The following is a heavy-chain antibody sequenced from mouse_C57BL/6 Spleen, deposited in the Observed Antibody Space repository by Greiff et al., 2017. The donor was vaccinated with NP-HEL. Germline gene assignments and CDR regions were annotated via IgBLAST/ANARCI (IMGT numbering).Heavy chain of an antibody. V-gene: IGHV1-42*01. CDR2: INPSTGGT. D-gene: IGHD1-1*01. CDR3: AIYGSSPFAY. Sequence: EVQLQQSGPELVKPGASVKISRKASGYSFTGYYMNWVKQSPEKSLEWIGEINPSTGGTTYNQKFKAKATLTVDKSSSTAYMQLKSLTSEDSAVYYCAIYGSSPFAYWGQGTLVTVSA. CDR1: GYSFTGYY. J-gene: IGHJ3*01.